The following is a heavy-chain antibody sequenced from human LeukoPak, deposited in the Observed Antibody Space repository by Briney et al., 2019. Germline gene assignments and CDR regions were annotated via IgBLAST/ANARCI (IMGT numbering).Heavy chain of an antibody. CDR3: ARDEGYNWFDP. CDR1: GFTFSSYW. Sequence: AGGSLRLSCAASGFTFSSYWMHWVRQAPGKGLVWVSRINTDGSSTSYADSVKGRFTISRDNSKNTLYLQMDSLRAEDTAVYYCARDEGYNWFDPWGQGTLVTVSS. V-gene: IGHV3-74*01. J-gene: IGHJ5*02. CDR2: INTDGSST.